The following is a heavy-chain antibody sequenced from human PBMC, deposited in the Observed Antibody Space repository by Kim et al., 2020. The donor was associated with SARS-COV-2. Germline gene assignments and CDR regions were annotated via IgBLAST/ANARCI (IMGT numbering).Heavy chain of an antibody. CDR3: ARRGYYDSSGYYAELYGMEV. J-gene: IGHJ6*02. CDR1: GYSFTSYW. V-gene: IGHV5-10-1*01. Sequence: GESLKISCKGSGYSFTSYWISWVRQMPGKGLEWMGRIDPSDSYTNYSPSFQGHVTISADKSISTAYLQWSSLKASDTAMYYCARRGYYDSSGYYAELYGMEVWGQGTTGAVSS. D-gene: IGHD3-22*01. CDR2: IDPSDSYT.